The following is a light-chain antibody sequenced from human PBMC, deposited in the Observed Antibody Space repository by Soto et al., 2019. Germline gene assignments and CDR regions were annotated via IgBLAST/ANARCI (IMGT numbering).Light chain of an antibody. CDR2: GAS. Sequence: IVMTQSPATLSVSPGARATLSCRASQSVSSNFSWYQQKPGQAPRLLIYGASSRATGLPGRFSGSASGTEFPLALSILQAKDFAVYFCQQYNNWPLTFGQGTKVEIK. CDR1: QSVSSN. CDR3: QQYNNWPLT. J-gene: IGKJ1*01. V-gene: IGKV3-15*01.